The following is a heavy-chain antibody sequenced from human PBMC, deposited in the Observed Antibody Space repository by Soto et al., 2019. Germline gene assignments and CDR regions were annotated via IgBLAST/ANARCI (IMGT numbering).Heavy chain of an antibody. CDR2: IWHDGGNK. J-gene: IGHJ4*02. CDR1: GFTFSSYG. D-gene: IGHD3-16*01. V-gene: IGHV3-33*01. Sequence: GGSLRLSCAASGFTFSSYGMHWVRQAPGKGLEWVAFIWHDGGNKFYAESVKGRFTISRDNSKNTLYLQMTSLSAEDTAMYYCARDGDVNTGFGKDYWGQGTLVTVSS. CDR3: ARDGDVNTGFGKDY.